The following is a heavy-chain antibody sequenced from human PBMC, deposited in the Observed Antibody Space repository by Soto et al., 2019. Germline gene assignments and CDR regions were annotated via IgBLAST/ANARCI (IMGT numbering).Heavy chain of an antibody. Sequence: GESLKISCKGSGYSFPPYWISWVRQMPGKGLEWMGRLDPSDSRTNYSPSFQGHATMSVNKYIDAANLQWSSLKASDSARYYCGRLVSQDVDPWGQGTLVTVSS. CDR2: LDPSDSRT. CDR3: GRLVSQDVDP. V-gene: IGHV5-10-1*01. J-gene: IGHJ5*02. D-gene: IGHD6-6*01. CDR1: GYSFPPYW.